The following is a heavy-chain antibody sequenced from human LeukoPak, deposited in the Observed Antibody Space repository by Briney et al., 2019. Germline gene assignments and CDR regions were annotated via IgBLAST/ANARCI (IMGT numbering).Heavy chain of an antibody. CDR3: ARKGYFGSESYFDY. Sequence: SETLSLTGTVSGFSIRSHHWIWIRQPPGNGLECIVYIDYSGSTNYNPSLKSRVTISEATSKNQFSLKLSSVTDADTAVYYCARKGYFGSESYFDYWGPGTLVTVSS. D-gene: IGHD3-10*01. V-gene: IGHV4-59*11. CDR1: GFSIRSHH. J-gene: IGHJ4*02. CDR2: IDYSGST.